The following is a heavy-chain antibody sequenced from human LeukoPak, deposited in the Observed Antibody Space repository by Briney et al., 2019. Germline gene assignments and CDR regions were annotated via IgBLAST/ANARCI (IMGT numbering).Heavy chain of an antibody. CDR1: GFTFDDYG. CDR2: INWNGGST. D-gene: IGHD1-20*01. J-gene: IGHJ4*02. Sequence: GGSLRLSCAASGFTFDDYGISWVRQAPGKGLEWVSGINWNGGSTGYADSVKGRFTISRDNAKNSLYLQMNSLRAEDTALYYCARGAAVTGTTGWHDYWGQGTLVTVSS. CDR3: ARGAAVTGTTGWHDY. V-gene: IGHV3-20*04.